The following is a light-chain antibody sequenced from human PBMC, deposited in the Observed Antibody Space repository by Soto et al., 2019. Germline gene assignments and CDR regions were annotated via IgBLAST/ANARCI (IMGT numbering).Light chain of an antibody. J-gene: IGKJ5*01. V-gene: IGKV3-11*01. CDR3: QQRSNWIT. CDR2: DAF. CDR1: QSVTNY. Sequence: EIVLTQSPATLSLSPGERATLSCRASQSVTNYLAWYQQKPGQAPRLLIYDAFNRATGTPARFSGSGSGTDFTLTIVSVEPEDFAVYYCQQRSNWITFGQGTRLEIK.